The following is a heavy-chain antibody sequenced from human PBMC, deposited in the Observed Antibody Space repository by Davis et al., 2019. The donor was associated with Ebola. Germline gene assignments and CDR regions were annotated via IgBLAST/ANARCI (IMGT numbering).Heavy chain of an antibody. J-gene: IGHJ4*02. V-gene: IGHV3-23*01. CDR2: ICGSGCST. CDR1: GFTFSSYA. CDR3: TSSYSSSSVTDY. D-gene: IGHD6-6*01. Sequence: PGGSLRLSCAASGFTFSSYAISWVRQAPGKGLEWVSAICGSGCSTYYADSVKGRFTISRDNAKNSLYLQMNSRKTEDTAVYYCTSSYSSSSVTDYWGQGTLVTVSS.